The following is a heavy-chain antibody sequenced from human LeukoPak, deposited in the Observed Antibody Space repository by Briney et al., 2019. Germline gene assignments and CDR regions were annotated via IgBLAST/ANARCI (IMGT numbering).Heavy chain of an antibody. J-gene: IGHJ5*02. D-gene: IGHD3-10*01. V-gene: IGHV3-30*02. CDR2: IRPNGINK. CDR3: AKVRPLEGGFDP. CDR1: GFSLTTYG. Sequence: GGSLRLSCVVSGFSLTTYGMLWVRQAPGKGLEWVSFIRPNGINKYYADSVKGRFTISRDNSKGTLYLQMNSLRTEDTALDYCAKVRPLEGGFDPWGQGSLVTVSS.